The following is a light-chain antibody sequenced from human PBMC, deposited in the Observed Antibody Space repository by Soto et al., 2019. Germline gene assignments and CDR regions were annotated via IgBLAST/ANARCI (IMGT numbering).Light chain of an antibody. Sequence: QSVLTQPPSASGTPGQRVTISCSGSNSNFGSNTVNWYQQLPGTAPKLLIYSNNQRPSGVPDRFSGSKSGTSASLAISGLQSEDEADYYCAAWDDSLNAWVFGGGTK. J-gene: IGLJ3*02. CDR3: AAWDDSLNAWV. V-gene: IGLV1-44*01. CDR1: NSNFGSNT. CDR2: SNN.